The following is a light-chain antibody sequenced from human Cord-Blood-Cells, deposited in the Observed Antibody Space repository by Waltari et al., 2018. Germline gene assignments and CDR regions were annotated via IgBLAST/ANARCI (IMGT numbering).Light chain of an antibody. CDR1: QSISSW. CDR2: DAS. J-gene: IGKJ1*01. Sequence: DIQMTQSPSTLSASVGDRVTITCRASQSISSWLAWYQQKPGKAPKLLIYDASSLESGVPPRCSGSGSGTEFTLTISSLQPDDFATYYCQQYNSYSWTFGQGTKVEIK. CDR3: QQYNSYSWT. V-gene: IGKV1-5*01.